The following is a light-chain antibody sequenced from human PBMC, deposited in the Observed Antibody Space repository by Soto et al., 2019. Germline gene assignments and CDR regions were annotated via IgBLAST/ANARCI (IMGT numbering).Light chain of an antibody. J-gene: IGKJ3*01. V-gene: IGKV3-20*01. CDR2: GAS. Sequence: EILVTQSPGTLSLSPGERATLSCRASQSVSSSYLAWYQQKPGQAPRLLIHGASSRATGIPDRFSGSGSGTDFTLTISRLEPEDFAVYYCQQYGSSPFTFGPGTKVDIK. CDR3: QQYGSSPFT. CDR1: QSVSSSY.